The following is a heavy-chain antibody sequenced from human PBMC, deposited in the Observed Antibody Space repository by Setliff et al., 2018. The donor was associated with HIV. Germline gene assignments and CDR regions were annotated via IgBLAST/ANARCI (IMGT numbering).Heavy chain of an antibody. CDR2: IIPILGMS. V-gene: IGHV1-69*10. J-gene: IGHJ6*02. CDR1: GGTFSIYA. CDR3: ARGVDHMMDV. Sequence: AASVKVSCKASGGTFSIYAISWVRQAPGQGLEWMGGIIPILGMSIYAQKFQGRVTITADESTSTAYMELRSLRSDDTAVYYCARGVDHMMDVWGQGTTVTVSS.